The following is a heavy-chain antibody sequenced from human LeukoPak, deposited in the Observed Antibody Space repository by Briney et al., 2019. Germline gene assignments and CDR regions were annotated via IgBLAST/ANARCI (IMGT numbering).Heavy chain of an antibody. D-gene: IGHD6-13*01. CDR2: INPNSGGT. V-gene: IGHV1-2*02. Sequence: ASVKVSCKASGYTFTGYYMHWVRQAPGQGLEWMGWINPNSGGTNYAQKFQGRVTMTRDTSISTAYMELSRLRSDDTAVYYCARDLEGSGWYGNYWGQGTLVTVSS. CDR1: GYTFTGYY. J-gene: IGHJ4*02. CDR3: ARDLEGSGWYGNY.